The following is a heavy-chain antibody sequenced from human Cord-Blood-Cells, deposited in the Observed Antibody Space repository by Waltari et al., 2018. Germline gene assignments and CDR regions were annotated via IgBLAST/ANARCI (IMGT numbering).Heavy chain of an antibody. Sequence: EVQLVESGGVVVQPGGSLRLSCAASGFTFDDYAMHWVRQAPGKGLEWVSLISWDGGSTYYADAVKGRFTNSRDNSKNSLYLQMNSLRAEDTALYYCARGGSGRDAFDIWGQGTMVTVSS. D-gene: IGHD3-10*01. CDR2: ISWDGGST. CDR1: GFTFDDYA. V-gene: IGHV3-43D*03. CDR3: ARGGSGRDAFDI. J-gene: IGHJ3*02.